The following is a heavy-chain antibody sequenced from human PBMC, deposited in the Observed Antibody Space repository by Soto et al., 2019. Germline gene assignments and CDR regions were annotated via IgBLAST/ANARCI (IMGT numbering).Heavy chain of an antibody. D-gene: IGHD3-22*01. CDR2: ITTSGSDM. J-gene: IGHJ4*02. CDR3: VREPFFYDMNRQED. CDR1: GFPFSTYE. V-gene: IGHV3-48*03. Sequence: GGSLRLSCAGSGFPFSTYEMNWVRQAPGKGLEWIAHITTSGSDMNYADSVKGRFTISRDNSKSSVFLQMNSLRVEDTAIYYCVREPFFYDMNRQEDWGQGNQVTVSS.